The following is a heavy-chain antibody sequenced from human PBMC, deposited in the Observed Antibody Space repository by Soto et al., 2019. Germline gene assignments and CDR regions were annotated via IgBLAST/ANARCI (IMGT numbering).Heavy chain of an antibody. D-gene: IGHD3-10*01. J-gene: IGHJ6*02. CDR3: ARAVTWGLDV. CDR1: GFTFSLYC. V-gene: IGHV3-48*02. CDR2: ISRSSTGI. Sequence: EVQLVESGGGLVQPGGSLRLSCAASGFTFSLYCMSWVRQAPGKGLEWVSYISRSSTGIHYADSVKGRFTISRYDATNSMHLQMNSLRDGDTAVYYCARAVTWGLDVWGQGTTVSISS.